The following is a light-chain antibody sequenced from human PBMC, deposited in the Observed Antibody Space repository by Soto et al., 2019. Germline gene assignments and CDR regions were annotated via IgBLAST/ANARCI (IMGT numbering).Light chain of an antibody. CDR2: GAS. CDR3: QQYGSSRVT. J-gene: IGKJ4*01. CDR1: QSVSSSH. V-gene: IGKV3-20*01. Sequence: EIVLTQTPGTLSLSPGERATLSCRASQSVSSSHLAWYQQRPGQAPRLLIYGASSRATGIPDRFSGSGSGTDFTLTISRLEPEDFAVYYCQQYGSSRVTFGGGTKVEIK.